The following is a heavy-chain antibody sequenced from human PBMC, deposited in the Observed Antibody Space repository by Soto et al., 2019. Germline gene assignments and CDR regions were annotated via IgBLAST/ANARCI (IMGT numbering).Heavy chain of an antibody. V-gene: IGHV3-7*01. CDR2: IKQDGSEK. J-gene: IGHJ5*02. D-gene: IGHD5-18*01. CDR1: GFTFSSYW. Sequence: EVQLVESGGGLVQPGGSLRLSCEASGFTFSSYWMSWVRQAPGKGLEWVANIKQDGSEKYYVDSVKGRFTISRDNAKNSLYLQMNSLRAEDTAVYYCASSGYSYDPNWFDPWGQGTLVTVSS. CDR3: ASSGYSYDPNWFDP.